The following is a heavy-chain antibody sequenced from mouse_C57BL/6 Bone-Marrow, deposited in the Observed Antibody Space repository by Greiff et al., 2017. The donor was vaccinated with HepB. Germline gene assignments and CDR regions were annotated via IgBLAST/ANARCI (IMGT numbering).Heavy chain of an antibody. Sequence: QVQLQQSGAELVKPGASVKLSCKASGYTFTSYWMQWVNQRPGQGLEWIGEIDPSDSYTNYNQKFKGKATLTVDTSSSTAYMQLSSLTSEDSAVYYCARWYYGSSYHWYCDVWGTGTTVTVSS. CDR3: ARWYYGSSYHWYCDV. J-gene: IGHJ1*03. V-gene: IGHV1-50*01. D-gene: IGHD1-1*01. CDR1: GYTFTSYW. CDR2: IDPSDSYT.